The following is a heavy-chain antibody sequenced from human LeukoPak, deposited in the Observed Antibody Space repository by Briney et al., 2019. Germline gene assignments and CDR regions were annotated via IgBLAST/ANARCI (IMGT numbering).Heavy chain of an antibody. CDR3: AKVASGSFFQH. CDR2: ISGSGAST. CDR1: GFTFSSYA. J-gene: IGHJ1*01. D-gene: IGHD1-26*01. V-gene: IGHV3-23*01. Sequence: PGGSLRLSRAASGFTFSSYAMSWVRQAPGKGLEWVSAISGSGASTYYADSVEGRFTISRDNSKNTLYLQMNSLRAEDTAVYYCAKVASGSFFQHWGQGTLVTVSS.